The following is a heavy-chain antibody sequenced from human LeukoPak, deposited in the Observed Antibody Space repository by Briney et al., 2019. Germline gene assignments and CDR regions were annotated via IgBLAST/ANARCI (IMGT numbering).Heavy chain of an antibody. D-gene: IGHD6-19*01. Sequence: ASVKVSCKASGYTFTTYYMHWVRQAPGQGLEWMGIINPSGGSTNYAQKFQGRVTLTRDMSTSTVYMELSSLRSEDTAVYYCARGGIAVAGVAFDIWGQGTMVTVSS. CDR1: GYTFTTYY. V-gene: IGHV1-46*01. CDR2: INPSGGST. CDR3: ARGGIAVAGVAFDI. J-gene: IGHJ3*02.